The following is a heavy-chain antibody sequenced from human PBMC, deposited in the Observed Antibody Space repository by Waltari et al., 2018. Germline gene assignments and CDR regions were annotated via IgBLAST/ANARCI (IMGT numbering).Heavy chain of an antibody. CDR2: VPHTGSG. CDR3: ARQVRPGGAVSFDY. V-gene: IGHV4-39*07. CDR1: GYSISSRFSY. D-gene: IGHD3-10*01. Sequence: QLHLQESGPGLVRPSETLSLTFTVSGYSISSRFSYWGWIRQTPEKGLEWIGSVPHTGSGYYNPSLKSRVTVSVDTSKNQFSLTLTSVTAADTAIYYCARQVRPGGAVSFDYWGQGSLVTVSS. J-gene: IGHJ4*02.